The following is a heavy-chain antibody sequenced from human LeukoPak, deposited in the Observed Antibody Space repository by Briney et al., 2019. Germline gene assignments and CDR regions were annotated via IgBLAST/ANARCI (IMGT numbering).Heavy chain of an antibody. D-gene: IGHD5-12*01. J-gene: IGHJ3*01. CDR2: IYPDDSDT. V-gene: IGHV5-51*01. CDR3: ARHKAERGSSGYDWGAFDV. Sequence: GESLKISCKNSGYRFNNYWIGGVRQMPGKGLEWMGIIYPDDSDTRYSPSFQGQVIISAEKSSRTDYLQWRSLRASETAMYYCARHKAERGSSGYDWGAFDVWGQGTMVSVCS. CDR1: GYRFNNYW.